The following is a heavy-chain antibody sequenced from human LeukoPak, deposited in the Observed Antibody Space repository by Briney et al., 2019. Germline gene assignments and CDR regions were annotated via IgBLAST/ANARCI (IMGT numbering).Heavy chain of an antibody. CDR2: IYYSGST. D-gene: IGHD2-15*01. CDR1: GVSISSYY. Sequence: PSETLSLTCTVSGVSISSYYWSWIRQPPGKGLEWIGYIYYSGSTNYNPSLKSRVTISVDTSKNQFSLKLSSVTAADTAVYYCASGYCSGGSCYYFDYWGQGTLVTVSS. J-gene: IGHJ4*02. V-gene: IGHV4-59*01. CDR3: ASGYCSGGSCYYFDY.